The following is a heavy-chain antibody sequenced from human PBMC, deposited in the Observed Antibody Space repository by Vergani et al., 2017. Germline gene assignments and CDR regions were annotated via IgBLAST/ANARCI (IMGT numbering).Heavy chain of an antibody. CDR1: GYSISSGYY. CDR2: IYHSGTT. V-gene: IGHV4-38-2*01. J-gene: IGHJ5*02. D-gene: IGHD3-10*01. Sequence: QVQLQESGPGLVKPSETLSLTCDVSGYSISSGYYWGWIRQPPGKGLEWIGIIYHSGTTYYNPSLKSRVTISLDTSKNQVSLKLNSVTAADTAVYYCARTVALWFGETKDGGWFDPWGQGIPVTVSS. CDR3: ARTVALWFGETKDGGWFDP.